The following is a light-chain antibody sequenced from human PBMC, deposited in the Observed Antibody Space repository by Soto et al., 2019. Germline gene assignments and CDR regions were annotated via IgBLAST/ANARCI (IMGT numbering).Light chain of an antibody. CDR2: GAS. Sequence: IQLTQSPSSLSASVGDRVTITCRASQCINSYLAWYQQKPGEAPKLLIYGASTLQSGVPSRFSGSRSGTDFTLTISSLQPEDFATYYCQQLNAYPLTFGGGTKVEIK. J-gene: IGKJ4*01. CDR1: QCINSY. V-gene: IGKV1-9*01. CDR3: QQLNAYPLT.